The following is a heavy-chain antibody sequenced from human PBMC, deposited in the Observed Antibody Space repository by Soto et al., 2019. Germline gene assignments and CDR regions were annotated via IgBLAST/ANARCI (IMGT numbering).Heavy chain of an antibody. CDR3: ARDVSGWYKLSRDNWFDP. J-gene: IGHJ5*02. CDR1: GYTFTSYA. D-gene: IGHD6-19*01. Sequence: QVQLVQSGAEVKKPGASVKVSCKASGYTFTSYAMHWVRQAPGQRLEWMGWINAGNGNTKYSQKFQGRVTITRDTSASTAYLELSSLRSEDTAVYYCARDVSGWYKLSRDNWFDPWGQGTLVTVSS. V-gene: IGHV1-3*01. CDR2: INAGNGNT.